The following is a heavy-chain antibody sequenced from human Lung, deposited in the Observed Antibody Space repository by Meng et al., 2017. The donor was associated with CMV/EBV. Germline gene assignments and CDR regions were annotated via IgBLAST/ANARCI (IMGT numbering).Heavy chain of an antibody. CDR3: ARDDSVLTGYYPIHYFYSMDV. V-gene: IGHV3-21*01. J-gene: IGHJ6*02. CDR1: EFTFSSYS. D-gene: IGHD3-9*01. CDR2: ISSSGSYI. Sequence: GESLKISCAASEFTFSSYSMNWVRQAPGKGLEWVSSISSSGSYIYYADSVKGRFTISRDNAKNSLYLQMNSLRAEDTAVYYCARDDSVLTGYYPIHYFYSMDVXGQGXTVTVSS.